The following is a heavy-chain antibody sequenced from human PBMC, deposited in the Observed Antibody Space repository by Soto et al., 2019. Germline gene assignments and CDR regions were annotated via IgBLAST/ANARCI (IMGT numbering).Heavy chain of an antibody. Sequence: GGSLRLSCAAPGFTFSSYGMHWVRQAPGKGLEWVAVISYDGSNKYYADSVKGRFTISRDNSKNTLYLQMNSLRAEDTAVYYCAKSPGDYEFDYWGQGTLVTVSS. CDR3: AKSPGDYEFDY. CDR1: GFTFSSYG. D-gene: IGHD4-17*01. V-gene: IGHV3-30*18. J-gene: IGHJ4*02. CDR2: ISYDGSNK.